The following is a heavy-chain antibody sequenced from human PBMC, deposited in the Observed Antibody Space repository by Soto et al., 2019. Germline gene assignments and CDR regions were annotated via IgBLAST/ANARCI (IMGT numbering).Heavy chain of an antibody. V-gene: IGHV3-53*01. CDR1: GFTVSNTY. CDR3: AKGFNWNRVGS. Sequence: GGSLRLSCEVSGFTVSNTYMSWIRQAPGKGLEWVSIIYGGGSTYYTDSVKGRFTISKDNSKNTVSLQMNSLRAEDTALYYCAKGFNWNRVGSWGQGTPFTVSS. D-gene: IGHD1-1*01. CDR2: IYGGGST. J-gene: IGHJ4*02.